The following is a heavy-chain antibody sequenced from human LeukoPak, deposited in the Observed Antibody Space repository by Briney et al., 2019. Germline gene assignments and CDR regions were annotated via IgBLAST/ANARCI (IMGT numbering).Heavy chain of an antibody. Sequence: GGSLRLSCAASGFIVSSNYMSWVRQAPGKGLEWVSVIYSGGATHYADSVKGRFTISRDNSKNTLFLQMNSLRAEDTVVYYCALGRDCSSSSCASDPFDYWGQGTLVTVSS. CDR3: ALGRDCSSSSCASDPFDY. V-gene: IGHV3-53*01. CDR2: IYSGGAT. J-gene: IGHJ4*02. CDR1: GFIVSSNY. D-gene: IGHD2-2*01.